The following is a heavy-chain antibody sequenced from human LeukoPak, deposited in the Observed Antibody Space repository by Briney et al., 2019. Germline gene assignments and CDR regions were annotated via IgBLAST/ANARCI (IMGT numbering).Heavy chain of an antibody. V-gene: IGHV3-74*01. D-gene: IGHD3-16*02. CDR3: ARGAYTFGGVIALDY. Sequence: GSLRLSCAASGFTFSSYWMHWVRQAPGKGLVCVSRINSDGSSTSYADSVKGRFTISRDNTKNTLYLQMNSLRAEDTAVYYCARGAYTFGGVIALDYWGQGTLVTVSS. J-gene: IGHJ4*02. CDR2: INSDGSST. CDR1: GFTFSSYW.